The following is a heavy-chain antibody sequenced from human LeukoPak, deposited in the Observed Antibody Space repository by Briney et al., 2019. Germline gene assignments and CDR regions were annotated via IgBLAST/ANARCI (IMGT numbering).Heavy chain of an antibody. CDR2: IYYSGST. Sequence: SETLSLTCTVSGGSISSYYWSWIRQPPGKGLEWIGYIYYSGSTNYNPSLKSRVTISVDTSKNQFSLKLSSVTAADTAVYYCARGTSDFWSGYPLYYYYMDVWGKGTTVTASS. V-gene: IGHV4-59*01. D-gene: IGHD3-3*01. J-gene: IGHJ6*03. CDR1: GGSISSYY. CDR3: ARGTSDFWSGYPLYYYYMDV.